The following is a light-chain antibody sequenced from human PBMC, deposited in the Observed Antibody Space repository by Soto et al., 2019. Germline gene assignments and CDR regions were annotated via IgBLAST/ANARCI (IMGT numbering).Light chain of an antibody. Sequence: DIILTQSPAIVSVSPGERATLSCRASRSVSSNLAWYQHKHGQAPRLLIYGVSTRDTDLPARFSGSGCGTDFTLTISYLKSEDFGVYYCQQYDKSLPPVTFGGGTKVEI. CDR3: QQYDKSLPPVT. V-gene: IGKV3-15*01. CDR2: GVS. CDR1: RSVSSN. J-gene: IGKJ4*01.